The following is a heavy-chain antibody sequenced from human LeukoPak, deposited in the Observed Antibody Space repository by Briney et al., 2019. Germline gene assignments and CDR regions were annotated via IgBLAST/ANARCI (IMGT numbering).Heavy chain of an antibody. CDR2: INPSGGST. V-gene: IGHV1-46*01. J-gene: IGHJ4*02. D-gene: IGHD1-26*01. CDR1: GYTFTTYY. CDR3: ARVDSGRNFDY. Sequence: GASVKVSCTASGYTFTTYYIHWVRQPPGQGLDWMGIINPSGGSTSYAQKFQGRVTMTRDTYTSTVYMELSSLRSEDTAVYYCARVDSGRNFDYWGQGTLVTVSS.